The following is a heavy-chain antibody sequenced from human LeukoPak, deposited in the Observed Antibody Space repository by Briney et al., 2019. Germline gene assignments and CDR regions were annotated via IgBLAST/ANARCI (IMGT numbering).Heavy chain of an antibody. D-gene: IGHD2-21*02. V-gene: IGHV3-30-3*01. CDR3: ASPRRVVVTHEVDY. J-gene: IGHJ4*02. Sequence: GRSLRLSCAASGVTFSSYAMHWVRQAPGKGLEWVAVISYDGSNKYYADSVKGRFTISRDNSKNTLYLQMNSLRAEDTAVYYCASPRRVVVTHEVDYWGQGTLVTVSS. CDR1: GVTFSSYA. CDR2: ISYDGSNK.